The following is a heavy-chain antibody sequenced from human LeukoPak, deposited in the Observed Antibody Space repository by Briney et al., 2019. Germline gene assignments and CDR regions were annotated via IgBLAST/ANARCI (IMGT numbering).Heavy chain of an antibody. V-gene: IGHV4-59*11. D-gene: IGHD6-13*01. J-gene: IGHJ1*01. Sequence: SETLSLTCTVPGGSISSHYWSWIRQPPGQGLEWIGYVHSSGGANYNPSLNSRVTMSVDTSKDRLSLRLSSVTAADTAVYYCASLPIAAEHFQHW. CDR1: GGSISSHY. CDR3: ASLPIAAEHFQH. CDR2: VHSSGGA.